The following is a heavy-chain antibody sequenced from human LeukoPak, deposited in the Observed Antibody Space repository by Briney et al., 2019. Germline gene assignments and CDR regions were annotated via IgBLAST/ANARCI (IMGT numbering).Heavy chain of an antibody. J-gene: IGHJ4*02. Sequence: GGSLRLSCAASGFIFRSYWMHWVRQAPGKGLVWVSHINNNGGRTTYADSVKGRFTISRDNAKNTLYLQMNSLKVEDTAVYYCARVIGSHYGGNGGPFDYWGQGTLVTVSS. D-gene: IGHD4-23*01. V-gene: IGHV3-74*01. CDR3: ARVIGSHYGGNGGPFDY. CDR2: INNNGGRT. CDR1: GFIFRSYW.